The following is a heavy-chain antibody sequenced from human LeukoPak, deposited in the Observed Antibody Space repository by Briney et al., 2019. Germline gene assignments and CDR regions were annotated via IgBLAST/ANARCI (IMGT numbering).Heavy chain of an antibody. CDR1: GFTFSSYS. Sequence: GGSLRLSCAASGFTFSSYSMNWVRQAPGKGLEWVSSISSSSSYIYYADSVKGRFTISRDNSKNTLYLQMNSLRAEDTAVYYCARVPETPGQEYQPYYFDYWGQGTLVTVSS. CDR2: ISSSSSYI. J-gene: IGHJ4*02. D-gene: IGHD2-2*01. V-gene: IGHV3-21*01. CDR3: ARVPETPGQEYQPYYFDY.